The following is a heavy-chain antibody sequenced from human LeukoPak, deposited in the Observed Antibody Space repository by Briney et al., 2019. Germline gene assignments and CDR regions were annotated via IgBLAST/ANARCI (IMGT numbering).Heavy chain of an antibody. CDR2: IQNSGSR. CDR1: GDSISSGDYS. J-gene: IGHJ5*02. D-gene: IGHD5/OR15-5a*01. Sequence: SETLSLTCTVSGDSISSGDYSWSWIRQPPGKGLEWIGYIQNSGSRYYNPSLNSRLTILADRAKNQFLMRLSSVTAADTAVYWCARGGVSHWFDPWGQGTLVTVSS. V-gene: IGHV4-30-2*01. CDR3: ARGGVSHWFDP.